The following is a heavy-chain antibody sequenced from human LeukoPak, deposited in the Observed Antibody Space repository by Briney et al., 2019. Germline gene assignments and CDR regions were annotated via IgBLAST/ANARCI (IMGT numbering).Heavy chain of an antibody. Sequence: PGGSLRLSCAASGFTFSSYAMSWVRQAPGKGLEWVSAISGSGGSTYYADSVKGRFTISRDNSKNTLYLQMNSLRAEDTDVYYCAKSQYDFWSGYALDYWGQGTLVTVSS. CDR2: ISGSGGST. CDR1: GFTFSSYA. J-gene: IGHJ4*02. V-gene: IGHV3-23*01. D-gene: IGHD3-3*01. CDR3: AKSQYDFWSGYALDY.